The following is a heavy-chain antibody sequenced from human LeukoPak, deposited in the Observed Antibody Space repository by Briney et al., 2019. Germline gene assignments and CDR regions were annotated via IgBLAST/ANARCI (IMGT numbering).Heavy chain of an antibody. CDR2: INTSGGST. J-gene: IGHJ4*02. Sequence: ASVKVSCKASGYTFTSYYMHGVRQAPGQGLEWMGIINTSGGSTSYAQKFQGRVTMTRDTSTSTVYMELSSLRSEDTAVYYCARDVDTAMPEGYFDYWGQGTLVTVSS. CDR3: ARDVDTAMPEGYFDY. D-gene: IGHD5-18*01. CDR1: GYTFTSYY. V-gene: IGHV1-46*01.